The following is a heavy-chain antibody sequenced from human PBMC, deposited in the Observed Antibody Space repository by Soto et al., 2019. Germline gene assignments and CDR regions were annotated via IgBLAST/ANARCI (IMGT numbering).Heavy chain of an antibody. D-gene: IGHD3-22*01. Sequence: QVQLVQSGAEVKKPGSSVKVSCKASGGTFSSYAISWVRQAPGQGLEWMGGIIPIFGTANYAQKFQGRVTITADESTSTAYMELSSLRSEDTAVYYCARTAAPGDYYDSSGNAFDIWGQGTMVTVSS. CDR2: IIPIFGTA. CDR1: GGTFSSYA. J-gene: IGHJ3*02. V-gene: IGHV1-69*12. CDR3: ARTAAPGDYYDSSGNAFDI.